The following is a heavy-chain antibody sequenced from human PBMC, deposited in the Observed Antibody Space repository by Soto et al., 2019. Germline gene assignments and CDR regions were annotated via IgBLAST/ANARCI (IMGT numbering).Heavy chain of an antibody. V-gene: IGHV3-48*02. Sequence: GGSLRLSCGASGFTFSGYSMRWVRQAPGKGLEWLSYITSSGSTIYYADSVEGRFTISRYKAKNSLYLQMNSLRDEDTAVYHCARGGYDPFGYYYAMGVGGQGTTVTVSS. CDR3: ARGGYDPFGYYYAMGV. CDR2: ITSSGSTI. J-gene: IGHJ6*02. CDR1: GFTFSGYS. D-gene: IGHD5-12*01.